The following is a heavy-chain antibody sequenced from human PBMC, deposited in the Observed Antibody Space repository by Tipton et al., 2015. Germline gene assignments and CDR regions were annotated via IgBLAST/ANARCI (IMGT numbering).Heavy chain of an antibody. CDR2: ISNSGNTI. CDR1: GFTLSDYY. J-gene: IGHJ5*02. CDR3: ARGWSGDGSSNWFDP. Sequence: SLRLSCAASGFTLSDYYMSWIRQAPGKGLEWISYISNSGNTIYYADSVKGRFTTSRDNAKNSLYLQINSLGAEDTAMYYCARGWSGDGSSNWFDPWGQGTLVTVSS. V-gene: IGHV3-11*01. D-gene: IGHD5-24*01.